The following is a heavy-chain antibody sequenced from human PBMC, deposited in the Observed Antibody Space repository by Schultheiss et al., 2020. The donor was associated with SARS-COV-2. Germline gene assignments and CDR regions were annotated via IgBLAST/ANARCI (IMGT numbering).Heavy chain of an antibody. CDR1: GGSISSYY. D-gene: IGHD2-21*02. V-gene: IGHV4-59*12. J-gene: IGHJ4*02. CDR3: ARTAGYFDY. Sequence: SETLSLTCTVSGGSISSYYWSWIRQPPGKGLEWIGEIYHSGSTNYNPSLKSRVTISVDTSKNQFSLKLSSVTAADTAVYYCARTAGYFDYWGQGTLVTVSS. CDR2: IYHSGST.